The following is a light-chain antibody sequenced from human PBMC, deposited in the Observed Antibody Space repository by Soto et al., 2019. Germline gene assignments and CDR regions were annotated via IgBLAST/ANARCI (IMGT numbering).Light chain of an antibody. J-gene: IGLJ2*01. CDR2: DVT. Sequence: QSALTQPASVSGSPGQSITISCTGTSSDVCGYNYVSWYQQHPGEAPKLMIYDVTNRPSGVSNRFSGSKSGNTASLTISGLQAEDEADYYCSSSTSSTTRVVFGGGTKLTVL. V-gene: IGLV2-14*03. CDR1: SSDVCGYNY. CDR3: SSSTSSTTRVV.